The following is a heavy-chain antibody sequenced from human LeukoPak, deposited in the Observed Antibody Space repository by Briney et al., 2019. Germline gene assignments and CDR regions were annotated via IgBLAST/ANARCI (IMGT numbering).Heavy chain of an antibody. J-gene: IGHJ6*02. CDR1: GYSFTSYW. Sequence: GESLKISCKGSGYSFTSYWIGWVRQMPGIGLEWMGIIYPGDSDTRYSPSFQGQVTISADRSISTAFLQWNSLKASDAAMYYCARLRYSTGDYYYGMDVWGQGTTVTVSS. D-gene: IGHD4-11*01. CDR2: IYPGDSDT. CDR3: ARLRYSTGDYYYGMDV. V-gene: IGHV5-51*01.